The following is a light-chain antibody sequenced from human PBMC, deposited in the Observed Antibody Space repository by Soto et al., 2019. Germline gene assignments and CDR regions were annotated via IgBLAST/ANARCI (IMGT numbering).Light chain of an antibody. CDR2: GAS. J-gene: IGKJ1*01. V-gene: IGKV3-15*01. CDR1: QSVSSN. CDR3: QQYNNWPPRT. Sequence: EIVMTQSPATLSVSPAERATLSCRASQSVSSNLAWYQQKPGQAPRLLIYGASTRATGIPARFSGSGSGTEFTLTIRSLQSEDFAVYSCQQYNNWPPRTFGQGTKVEIK.